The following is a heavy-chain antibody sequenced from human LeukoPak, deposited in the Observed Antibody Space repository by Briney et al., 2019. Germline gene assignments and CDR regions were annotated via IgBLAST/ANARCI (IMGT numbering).Heavy chain of an antibody. CDR3: ARCTSTSCYNFDY. CDR1: GGSISGGTYF. D-gene: IGHD2-2*02. V-gene: IGHV4-61*02. CDR2: IYTSGST. Sequence: SETLSLTCTDSGGSISGGTYFWTWIRQPAGKGLEWIGRIYTSGSTNYNPSLESRVTISLDTSKNQFSLNLNSVTAADTAVYYCARCTSTSCYNFDYWGQGTLLTVSS. J-gene: IGHJ4*02.